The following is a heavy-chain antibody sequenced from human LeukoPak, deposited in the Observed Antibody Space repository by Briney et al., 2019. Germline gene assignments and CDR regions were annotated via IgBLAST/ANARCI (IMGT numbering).Heavy chain of an antibody. CDR2: IKSDGSST. J-gene: IGHJ1*01. D-gene: IGHD2-15*01. V-gene: IGHV3-74*01. CDR3: ARSFYQRLSH. Sequence: GGSLRLSCAASGFTFSSYWMHWVRQAPGKGLVWVSRIKSDGSSTSYADSVKGRFTISRDNAKNTLYLQMNSLRADDTAVYYCARSFYQRLSHWGQGTLVTVSS. CDR1: GFTFSSYW.